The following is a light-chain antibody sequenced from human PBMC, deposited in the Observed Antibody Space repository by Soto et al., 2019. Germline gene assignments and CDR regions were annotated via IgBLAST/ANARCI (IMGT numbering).Light chain of an antibody. CDR1: QSVSSSY. CDR3: QQYDSSPRT. Sequence: EIVLTQSPGTLSLSPGERATLSCRASQSVSSSYLAWYQQKPGQAPRLLIYGASRRATGIRDRFSGSGSGTDFILTISRLEAEDFAVYYCQQYDSSPRTFGQGTKVEIK. V-gene: IGKV3-20*01. CDR2: GAS. J-gene: IGKJ1*01.